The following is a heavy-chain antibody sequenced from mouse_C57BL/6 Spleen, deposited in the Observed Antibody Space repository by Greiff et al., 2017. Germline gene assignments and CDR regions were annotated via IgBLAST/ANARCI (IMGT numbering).Heavy chain of an antibody. V-gene: IGHV5-16*01. CDR3: ARESLDSSGYVH. Sequence: EVKLVESEGGLVQPGSSMKLSCTASGFTFSDYYMAWVRQVPEKGLEWVANINYDGSSTYYLDSLKSRFIISRDNAKNILYLQMSSLKSEDTATYYCARESLDSSGYVHWGQGTLVTVSA. CDR1: GFTFSDYY. CDR2: INYDGSST. J-gene: IGHJ3*01. D-gene: IGHD3-2*02.